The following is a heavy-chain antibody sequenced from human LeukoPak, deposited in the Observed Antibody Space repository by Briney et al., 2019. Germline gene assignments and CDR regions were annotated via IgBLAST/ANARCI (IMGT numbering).Heavy chain of an antibody. CDR1: GFTFSSYS. Sequence: GGSLRLSCAASGFTFSSYSMNWARQAPGKGLEWVSSISSSGSYTYYADSVKGRFTISRDNAKNTLYLQMNSLRAEDTAVYYCARHERRRWLPVSSALDYWGQGTLVTVSS. V-gene: IGHV3-21*01. J-gene: IGHJ4*02. CDR2: ISSSGSYT. D-gene: IGHD5-24*01. CDR3: ARHERRRWLPVSSALDY.